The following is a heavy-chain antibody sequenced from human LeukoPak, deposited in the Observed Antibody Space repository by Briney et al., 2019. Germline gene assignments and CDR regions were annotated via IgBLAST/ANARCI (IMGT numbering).Heavy chain of an antibody. CDR1: GFTFSNYA. J-gene: IGHJ3*02. D-gene: IGHD2-15*01. V-gene: IGHV3-23*01. CDR2: ISGSGGST. Sequence: GGSLRLSCAASGFTFSNYAMNWVRQAPGKGLEWVSAISGSGGSTYYADSVKGRFTISRDNSKNTLYLQMNSLRAEDTAVYYCASQLGYCSGGSCLNAFDIWGQGTMVTVSS. CDR3: ASQLGYCSGGSCLNAFDI.